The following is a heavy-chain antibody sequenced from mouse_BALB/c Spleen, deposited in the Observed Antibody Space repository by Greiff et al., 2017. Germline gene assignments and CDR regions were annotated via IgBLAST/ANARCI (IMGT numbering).Heavy chain of an antibody. CDR1: GFSLTSYG. CDR3: ARNGNYYAMDY. V-gene: IGHV2-2*02. J-gene: IGHJ4*01. Sequence: VQRVESGPGLVQPSQSLSITCTVSGFSLTSYGVHWVRQSPGKGLEWLGVLWSGGSTDYNAAFISRLSISKDNSKSQVFFKMNSLQANDTAIYYCARNGNYYAMDYWGQGTSVTVSS. D-gene: IGHD2-1*01. CDR2: LWSGGST.